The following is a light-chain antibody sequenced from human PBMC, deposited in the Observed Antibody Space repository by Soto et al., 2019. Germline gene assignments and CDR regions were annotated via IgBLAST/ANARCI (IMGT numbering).Light chain of an antibody. Sequence: EIVLTESRGTLSLSPGERATLSCRASQRVSSSYLAWYQQKPGQAPRLLIYGASSRATGIPDRFSGSGSGTDFTLTISRLEPEDFAVYYCQQYGSSLITFGQGTRLEIK. CDR2: GAS. CDR1: QRVSSSY. CDR3: QQYGSSLIT. J-gene: IGKJ5*01. V-gene: IGKV3-20*01.